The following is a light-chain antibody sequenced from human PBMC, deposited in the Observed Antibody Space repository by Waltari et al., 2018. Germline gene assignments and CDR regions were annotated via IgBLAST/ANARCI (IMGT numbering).Light chain of an antibody. CDR2: GAS. J-gene: IGKJ1*01. CDR1: QSVGRT. V-gene: IGKV3-20*01. CDR3: QHYLRLPVA. Sequence: IVLTQSPGTLSLSPGERAIVSCRASQSVGRTLAGYQQKPGQAPRLLIYGASNRATGIPDRFIGSGSGTEFSLTISGLEPEDSAVYYCQHYLRLPVAFGQGTKVEIK.